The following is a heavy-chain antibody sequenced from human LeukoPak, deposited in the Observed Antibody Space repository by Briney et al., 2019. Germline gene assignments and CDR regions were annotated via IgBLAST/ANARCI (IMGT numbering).Heavy chain of an antibody. CDR2: IRYDGSNK. Sequence: PGGSLRPSCAASGFTFSSYGMHWVRQAPGKGLEWVAFIRYDGSNKYYADSVKGRFTISRDNSKNTLYLQMNSLRAEDTAVYYCARDLGQYYDTSDNWFDPWGQGTLVTVSS. J-gene: IGHJ5*02. CDR1: GFTFSSYG. D-gene: IGHD3-22*01. V-gene: IGHV3-30*02. CDR3: ARDLGQYYDTSDNWFDP.